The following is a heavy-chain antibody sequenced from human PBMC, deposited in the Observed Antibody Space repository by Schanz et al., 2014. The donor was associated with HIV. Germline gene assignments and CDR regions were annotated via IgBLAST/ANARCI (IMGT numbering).Heavy chain of an antibody. CDR2: INPSGGST. Sequence: QVQLVQSGAEVKKPGASVTVSCKKAPGSTFNDIDINWVRQAPGQGLEWMGIINPSGGSTTYAQKFQGRVTMTRDTSTRTVHMELSSLRSGDTAVYYCARPRGLGLQTDYYFYMDVWGQGTTVTVS. CDR3: ARPRGLGLQTDYYFYMDV. D-gene: IGHD4-4*01. V-gene: IGHV1-46*02. CDR1: GSTFNDID. J-gene: IGHJ6*02.